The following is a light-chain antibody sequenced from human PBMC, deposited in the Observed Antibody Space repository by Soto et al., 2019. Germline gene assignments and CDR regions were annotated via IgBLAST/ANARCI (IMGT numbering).Light chain of an antibody. CDR2: EDN. V-gene: IGLV2-23*01. CDR3: CSYAGSSTI. Sequence: QSALTQPASVSGSPGQSITISCTGTSADVGNYDLVSWFQHHPGKAPQLIIYEDNKRPSGVSNRFSGSKSGNTASLTISVLQAEDEADFYCCSYAGSSTIFGGGTKVTVL. J-gene: IGLJ2*01. CDR1: SADVGNYDL.